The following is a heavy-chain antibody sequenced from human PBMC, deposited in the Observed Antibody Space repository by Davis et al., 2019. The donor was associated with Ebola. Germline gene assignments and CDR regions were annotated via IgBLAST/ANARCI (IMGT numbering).Heavy chain of an antibody. CDR3: ARELARHPDY. Sequence: PGGSLRLSCAASGFTFSSYSMNWXXQAQGKGMEWVSSISSSSSYISYADSVKGRFTISRDNAKNSLYLQMNSLRAEDTAVYYCARELARHPDYWGQGTLVTVSS. CDR1: GFTFSSYS. CDR2: ISSSSSYI. J-gene: IGHJ4*02. V-gene: IGHV3-21*01.